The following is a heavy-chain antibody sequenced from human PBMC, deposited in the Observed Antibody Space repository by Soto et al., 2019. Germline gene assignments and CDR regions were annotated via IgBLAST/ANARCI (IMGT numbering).Heavy chain of an antibody. CDR3: ASDMSTT. Sequence: QVQLVQSGAEVKKPGASVKVSCKASGYTFTSHDINWMRQATGQGLEWMGWMNPNTGHTNYAQKFQGKGTMTRDNSISTAYMELNNLRSEDTAIYYCASDMSTTWGQGTLVTVSS. D-gene: IGHD2-2*01. CDR1: GYTFTSHD. V-gene: IGHV1-8*01. CDR2: MNPNTGHT. J-gene: IGHJ5*02.